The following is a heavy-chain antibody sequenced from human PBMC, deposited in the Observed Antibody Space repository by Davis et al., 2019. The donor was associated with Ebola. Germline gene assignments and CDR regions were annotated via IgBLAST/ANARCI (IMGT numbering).Heavy chain of an antibody. CDR1: GGSISSYY. J-gene: IGHJ4*02. Sequence: PSETLSLTCTVSGGSISSYYWSWIRQPPGKGLEWIGYIYYSGSTNYNPSLKSRVTISVDTSKNQFSLKLSSVTAADTAVYYCAADWGGGSYEVGYWGQGTLVTVSS. D-gene: IGHD1-26*01. CDR3: AADWGGGSYEVGY. V-gene: IGHV4-59*01. CDR2: IYYSGST.